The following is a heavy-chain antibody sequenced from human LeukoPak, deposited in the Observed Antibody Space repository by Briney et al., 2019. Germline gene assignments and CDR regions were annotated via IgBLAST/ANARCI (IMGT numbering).Heavy chain of an antibody. V-gene: IGHV3-21*01. Sequence: AGGSLRLSCAASGFTFSSYSMNWLRQAPGKGLEWVTSISSSSSYIYYADPVKGRFTISRDNGKNSLYLQMNSLRAEDTAVYYCARANLDYCDYGSFDYWGQGTLVTVSS. CDR3: ARANLDYCDYGSFDY. J-gene: IGHJ4*02. CDR2: ISSSSSYI. CDR1: GFTFSSYS. D-gene: IGHD4-17*01.